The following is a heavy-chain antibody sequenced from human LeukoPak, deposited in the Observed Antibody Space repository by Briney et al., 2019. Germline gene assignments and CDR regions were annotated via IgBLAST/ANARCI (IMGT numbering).Heavy chain of an antibody. CDR1: GFTFSDAW. V-gene: IGHV3-15*01. D-gene: IGHD3-22*01. Sequence: GGSLRLSCAASGFTFSDAWMSWVRQAPGKGLEWIGRIKSNTDGGTTDYAAPVKGRFTISRDDSKNTLNLQMNSLKTEDTAVYYCNTYHISGYYFPNDAFDIWGQGTMVTVSS. CDR3: NTYHISGYYFPNDAFDI. CDR2: IKSNTDGGTT. J-gene: IGHJ3*02.